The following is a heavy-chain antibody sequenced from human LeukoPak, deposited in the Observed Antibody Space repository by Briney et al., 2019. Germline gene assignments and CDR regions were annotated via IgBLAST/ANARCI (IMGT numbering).Heavy chain of an antibody. J-gene: IGHJ3*02. V-gene: IGHV1-2*06. Sequence: ASVKVSCKASGYTFTGYYMHWVRQAPGQGLEWMGRINPNSGGTNYALKFQGRVTMTRDTSISTAYMELSRLRSDDAAVYYCARGLDDYGDYLGAFDIWGQGTMVTVSS. CDR3: ARGLDDYGDYLGAFDI. D-gene: IGHD4-17*01. CDR1: GYTFTGYY. CDR2: INPNSGGT.